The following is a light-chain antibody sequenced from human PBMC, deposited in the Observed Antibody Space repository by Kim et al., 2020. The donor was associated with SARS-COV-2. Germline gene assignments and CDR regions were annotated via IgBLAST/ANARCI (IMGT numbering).Light chain of an antibody. J-gene: IGLJ2*01. CDR3: NSRDSSGNHVV. CDR1: SLRSYY. CDR2: GKN. Sequence: SSELTQDPAVSVALGQTVRITCQGDSLRSYYASWYQQKPGQAPVLVIYGKNNRPSGIPDRFSGSSSGNTASLTITGAQAEDEADYYCNSRDSSGNHVVFGGRTQLNVL. V-gene: IGLV3-19*01.